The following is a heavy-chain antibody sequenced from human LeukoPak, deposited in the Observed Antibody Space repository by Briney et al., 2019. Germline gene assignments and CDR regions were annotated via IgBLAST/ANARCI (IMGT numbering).Heavy chain of an antibody. J-gene: IGHJ5*02. CDR3: ARDSGYSGFALDL. CDR1: GFTFSSYW. D-gene: IGHD5-12*01. V-gene: IGHV3-74*01. CDR2: INPGGSSI. Sequence: GGSLRLSCAASGFTFSSYWMHWVRQVPGKGLVWVARINPGGSSITYADSVKGRFTISRDNAKNTLYLQMDSLRAEDTAVYYCARDSGYSGFALDLWGQGSLVTVFS.